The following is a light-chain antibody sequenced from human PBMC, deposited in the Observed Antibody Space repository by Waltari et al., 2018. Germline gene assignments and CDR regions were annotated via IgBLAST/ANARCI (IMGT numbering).Light chain of an antibody. CDR2: SNN. Sequence: QSVLTQPLSASGTPGQRVTLSCSGSSSNIGSNTVNWYQQLPGTAPKLLIYSNNQRPSGVPDRFSGSKSGTSASLAISGLQSEDEADYYCAACDDSLNGWVFGGGTKLTVL. CDR3: AACDDSLNGWV. J-gene: IGLJ3*02. V-gene: IGLV1-44*01. CDR1: SSNIGSNT.